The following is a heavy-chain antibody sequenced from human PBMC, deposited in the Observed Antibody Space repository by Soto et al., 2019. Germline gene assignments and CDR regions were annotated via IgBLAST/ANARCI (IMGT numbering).Heavy chain of an antibody. CDR2: ISSSGSTI. CDR3: ARDLLWFGELTWFDP. V-gene: IGHV3-48*03. J-gene: IGHJ5*02. D-gene: IGHD3-10*01. CDR1: GFTFSSYE. Sequence: SGGSLRLSCAASGFTFSSYEMNWVRQAPGKGLEWVSYISSSGSTIYYADSVKGRFTISRDNAKNSLYLQMNSLRAEDTAVYYCARDLLWFGELTWFDPWGQGTLVTVSS.